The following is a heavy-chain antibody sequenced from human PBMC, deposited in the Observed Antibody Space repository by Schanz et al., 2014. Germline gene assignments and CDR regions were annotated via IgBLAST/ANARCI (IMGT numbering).Heavy chain of an antibody. CDR3: ARVGRSSSSPHGSSGDY. D-gene: IGHD6-6*01. Sequence: QVQLQESGPGLVRPSQTLSLTCTVSGDSISSGSYYWSWIRQHPGKGLEWIGYIYFNGITYYKPSLKARLIIAVDASKNQSSLKLSSVTAADPAVYYCARVGRSSSSPHGSSGDYWGQGTLVTVSS. J-gene: IGHJ4*02. CDR2: IYFNGIT. V-gene: IGHV4-31*03. CDR1: GDSISSGSYY.